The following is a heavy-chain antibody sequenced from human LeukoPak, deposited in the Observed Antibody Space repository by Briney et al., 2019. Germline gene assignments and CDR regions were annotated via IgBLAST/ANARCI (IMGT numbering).Heavy chain of an antibody. CDR1: GFTFSSYA. D-gene: IGHD6-19*01. J-gene: IGHJ4*02. CDR2: ISSNGGST. V-gene: IGHV3-64D*09. Sequence: GGSLRLSCSASGFTFSSYAMHWVRQAPGKGLEYVSAISSNGGSTYYADSVKGRFTIPRDNSKNTLYLQMSSLRAEDTAVYYCVKGIAVAGYYFDYWGQGTLVTVSS. CDR3: VKGIAVAGYYFDY.